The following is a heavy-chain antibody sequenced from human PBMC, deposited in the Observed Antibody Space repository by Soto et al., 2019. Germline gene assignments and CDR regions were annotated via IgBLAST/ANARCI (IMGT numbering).Heavy chain of an antibody. CDR3: ARSAIWSGNRDNYYYYGMDV. CDR2: IDPNSCGT. V-gene: IGHV1-2*02. CDR1: GYTFTGYY. Sequence: ASVKVSCKASGYTFTGYYMHWVRQAPGQGLEWRGLIDPNSCGTNYAQKFQGRVTMTRDTSVSTAYMELSRLRSDDTAVYYWARSAIWSGNRDNYYYYGMDVWGQGTTVTVSS. J-gene: IGHJ6*02. D-gene: IGHD3-3*01.